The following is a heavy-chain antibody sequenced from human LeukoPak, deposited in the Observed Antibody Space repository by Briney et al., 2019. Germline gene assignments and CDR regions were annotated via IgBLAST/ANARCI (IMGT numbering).Heavy chain of an antibody. Sequence: SETLSLTCTVSGGSISSYYWSWIRQPPGKGLEWIGYIYYSGSTNYNPSLKSRVTISVDTSKNQFSLKLSSVTAADTAVYYCARVIAAAGTGDYYFDYWGQGTLVTVSS. CDR1: GGSISSYY. CDR2: IYYSGST. J-gene: IGHJ4*02. V-gene: IGHV4-59*01. D-gene: IGHD6-13*01. CDR3: ARVIAAAGTGDYYFDY.